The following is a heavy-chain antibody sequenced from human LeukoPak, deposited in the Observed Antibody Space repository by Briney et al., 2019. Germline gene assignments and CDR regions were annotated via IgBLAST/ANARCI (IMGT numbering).Heavy chain of an antibody. CDR2: IKQDGSEK. CDR3: AREGIVVVPAALDY. Sequence: GGSLRLSCAASGFTFSSYWMSWVRQAPGKALEWVANIKQDGSEKYYVDSVKGRFTISRDNAKNSLYLQMNSLRAEDTAVYYCAREGIVVVPAALDYWGQGTLVTVSS. J-gene: IGHJ4*02. D-gene: IGHD2-2*01. V-gene: IGHV3-7*01. CDR1: GFTFSSYW.